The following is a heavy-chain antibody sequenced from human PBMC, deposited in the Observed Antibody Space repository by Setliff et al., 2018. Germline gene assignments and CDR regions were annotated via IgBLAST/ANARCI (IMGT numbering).Heavy chain of an antibody. J-gene: IGHJ4*02. CDR3: ARVGSLAPLYYGNY. CDR1: GYTFTGYY. Sequence: ASVKVSCKASGYTFTGYYMHWVRQAPGEGLEWMGRINPSSGDTDYAQNFQGRVTMTRDTSISTAYMELSRLRSDDTAVYYCARVGSLAPLYYGNYWGQGTLVTVSS. CDR2: INPSSGDT. V-gene: IGHV1-2*06. D-gene: IGHD3-10*01.